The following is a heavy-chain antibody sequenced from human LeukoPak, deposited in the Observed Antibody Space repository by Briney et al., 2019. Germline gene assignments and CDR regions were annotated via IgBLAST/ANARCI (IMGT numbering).Heavy chain of an antibody. J-gene: IGHJ4*02. CDR2: IWYDGSNK. CDR1: GFSFSNYG. Sequence: GRSLRLSCAASGFSFSNYGMHWVRQAPGKGLEWVAVIWYDGSNKYYADSVKGRFTISRDNSKNTLYLQMNSLRAEDTAVYYCASPPLWFGELRNTFDYWGQGTLVTVSS. D-gene: IGHD3-10*01. CDR3: ASPPLWFGELRNTFDY. V-gene: IGHV3-33*03.